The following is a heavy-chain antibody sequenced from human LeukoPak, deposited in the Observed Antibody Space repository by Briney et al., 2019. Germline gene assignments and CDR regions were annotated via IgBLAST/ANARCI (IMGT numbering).Heavy chain of an antibody. J-gene: IGHJ4*02. D-gene: IGHD3-3*02. V-gene: IGHV3-7*04. Sequence: GGSLRLSCAASGFTFSSYWMSWVRQAPGKGLEWVANLKQAGSEKYYVDSVKGRFTISRDNAKNSLYLQMNSLRAADTAVYYCARDRSFLDYWGQGTLVTVSS. CDR1: GFTFSSYW. CDR2: LKQAGSEK. CDR3: ARDRSFLDY.